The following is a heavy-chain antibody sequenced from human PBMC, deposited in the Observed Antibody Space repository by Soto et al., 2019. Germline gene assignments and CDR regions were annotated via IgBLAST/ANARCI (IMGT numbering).Heavy chain of an antibody. CDR1: GFTFNIYA. V-gene: IGHV3-23*01. J-gene: IGHJ4*02. CDR2: TGATGRTT. Sequence: GGSLRLSCAASGFTFNIYAMTWVRQAPGKGLEWVSTTGATGRTTYYSDAVKGRFTVSRDNSKSTLDLQMSNLRAEDTAVYYCATVHNTSRSFDYWGQGTLVTV. D-gene: IGHD1-20*01. CDR3: ATVHNTSRSFDY.